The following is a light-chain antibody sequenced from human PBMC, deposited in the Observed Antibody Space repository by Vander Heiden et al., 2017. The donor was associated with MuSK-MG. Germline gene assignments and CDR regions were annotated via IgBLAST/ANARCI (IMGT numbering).Light chain of an antibody. CDR2: KAS. Sequence: DILMTQSPSTLSASVGDRVTITCRASQSIGGWLAWYQQKPGKAPKLLIYKASSLESGVPSRFSGSGSGTEFTLTISSLQPDDFATYLCQQDNNYPRTFGRGTKVEIK. J-gene: IGKJ1*01. CDR3: QQDNNYPRT. V-gene: IGKV1-5*03. CDR1: QSIGGW.